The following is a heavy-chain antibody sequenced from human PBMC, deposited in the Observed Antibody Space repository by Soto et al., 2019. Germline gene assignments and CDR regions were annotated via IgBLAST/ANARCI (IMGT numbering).Heavy chain of an antibody. CDR2: FDPEDGET. V-gene: IGHV1-24*01. CDR1: GYTLTELS. J-gene: IGHJ3*02. D-gene: IGHD3-22*01. CDR3: ATDRLRYYDSSGYSYAFDI. Sequence: ASVKVSCKVSGYTLTELSMHWVRQAPGKGLEWMGGFDPEDGETIYAQKFQGRVTMTEDTSTDTAYMELSSLRSEDTAAYYCATDRLRYYDSSGYSYAFDIWGQGTMVTVSS.